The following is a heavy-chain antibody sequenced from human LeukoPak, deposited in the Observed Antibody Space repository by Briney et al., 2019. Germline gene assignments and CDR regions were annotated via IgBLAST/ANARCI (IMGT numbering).Heavy chain of an antibody. J-gene: IGHJ4*02. D-gene: IGHD5-18*01. V-gene: IGHV3-23*01. CDR3: TKSGRLYTAMYDY. CDR2: ISGSGGST. Sequence: GGSLRLSCAASGFTFSSYAMSWVRQAPGKGLEWVSAISGSGGSTYYAVSVKGRFTISRDNSKNTLYLQMNSLRAEDTAVYYCTKSGRLYTAMYDYWGQGTLVTVSS. CDR1: GFTFSSYA.